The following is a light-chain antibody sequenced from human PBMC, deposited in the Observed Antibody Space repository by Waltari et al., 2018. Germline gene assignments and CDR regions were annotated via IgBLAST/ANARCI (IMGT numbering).Light chain of an antibody. Sequence: DIQMTQSPYSLSASVGDRVTITCRANQSISNFLNWYQHKPGKPPRVLIYAASTLHSGVPSRFSGRGSGTDFTLTINSLHPEDFATYYCQESHSAPPGTFGGGTKVDI. J-gene: IGKJ4*01. V-gene: IGKV1-39*01. CDR2: AAS. CDR1: QSISNF. CDR3: QESHSAPPGT.